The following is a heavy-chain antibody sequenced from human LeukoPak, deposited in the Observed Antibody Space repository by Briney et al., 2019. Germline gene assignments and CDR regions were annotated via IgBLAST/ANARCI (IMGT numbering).Heavy chain of an antibody. V-gene: IGHV4-59*01. CDR2: FYYSGST. CDR1: GGSISSYY. Sequence: PSETLSLTCTVSGGSISSYYWSWIRQPPGKGLEWIGYFYYSGSTNYNPSLKSRVTISVDTSKNQFSLKLSSVTAADTAVYYCARGRGAPRTFDYWGQGTLVTVSS. D-gene: IGHD3-16*01. J-gene: IGHJ4*02. CDR3: ARGRGAPRTFDY.